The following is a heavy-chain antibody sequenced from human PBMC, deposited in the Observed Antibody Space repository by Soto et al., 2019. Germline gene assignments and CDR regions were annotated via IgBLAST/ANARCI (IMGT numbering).Heavy chain of an antibody. CDR2: IKQDGSEK. Sequence: ESGGGLVHPGGSLRLSCAASGFTFSRYWMSWVRQAPGKGLEWVSNIKQDGSEKYYVDSVKGRFTISRDNAKNSLYLQMSSLRAEDTAVYYCAGLYGMDVWGQGTTVTVSS. J-gene: IGHJ6*02. V-gene: IGHV3-7*01. CDR3: AGLYGMDV. CDR1: GFTFSRYW.